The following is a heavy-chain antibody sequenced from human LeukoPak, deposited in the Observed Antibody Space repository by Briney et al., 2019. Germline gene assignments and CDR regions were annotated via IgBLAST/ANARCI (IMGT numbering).Heavy chain of an antibody. Sequence: GESLKISCQGSGYSFTNYWIGWVRQMPGKGLEWMGIIYPGDFDTKYGPSFQGQVTISADKSIRTAYLQWSSLKASDTAIYYCARQNGLASAPDYWGQGTLVTVS. CDR2: IYPGDFDT. CDR1: GYSFTNYW. D-gene: IGHD6-13*01. CDR3: ARQNGLASAPDY. J-gene: IGHJ4*02. V-gene: IGHV5-51*01.